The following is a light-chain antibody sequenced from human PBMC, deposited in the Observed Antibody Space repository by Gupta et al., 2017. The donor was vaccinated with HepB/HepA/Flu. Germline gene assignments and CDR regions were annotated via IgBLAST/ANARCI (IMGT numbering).Light chain of an antibody. CDR2: DVS. CDR1: SSDIGAYNY. V-gene: IGLV2-14*03. J-gene: IGLJ2*01. CDR3: SSYTSSTTLV. Sequence: QSALPQPASLSGSPGPSITISCTGTSSDIGAYNYVSWYQLHPGKAPKLMIYDVSNRPSGVSNRFSGSKSGNTASLTISGLQAEDEAGYYCSSYTSSTTLVFGGGTKLTVL.